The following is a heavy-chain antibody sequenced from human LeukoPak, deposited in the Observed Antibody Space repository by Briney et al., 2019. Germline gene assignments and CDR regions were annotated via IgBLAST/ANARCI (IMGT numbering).Heavy chain of an antibody. CDR3: ARDLSRFGEFSTSDAFDI. CDR1: GYTFTGYY. J-gene: IGHJ3*02. D-gene: IGHD3-10*01. CDR2: MNPNSGNT. V-gene: IGHV1-8*02. Sequence: ASVKVSCKASGYTFTGYYMHWVRQAPGQGLEWMGWMNPNSGNTGYAQKFQGRDTMTRNTSISTAYMELSSLRSEDTAVYYCARDLSRFGEFSTSDAFDIWGQGTMVTVSS.